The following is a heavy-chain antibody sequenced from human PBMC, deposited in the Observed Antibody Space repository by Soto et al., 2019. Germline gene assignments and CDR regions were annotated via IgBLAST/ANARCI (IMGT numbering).Heavy chain of an antibody. V-gene: IGHV3-13*01. CDR3: VRVNADAYDV. Sequence: EVQLVESGGDLVQPGGSLRLSCAASGFSFSNHDMHWVRQPKGKGLEWVSGITIGGNAYFADSVKGRFSISRENAKNSFYLQTSSLRAEDTAMYYCVRVNADAYDVWGQGTMVTVSS. CDR2: ITIGGNA. CDR1: GFSFSNHD. J-gene: IGHJ3*01.